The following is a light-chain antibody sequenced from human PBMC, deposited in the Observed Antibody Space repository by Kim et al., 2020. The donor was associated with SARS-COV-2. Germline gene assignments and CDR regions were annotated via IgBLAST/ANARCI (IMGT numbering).Light chain of an antibody. CDR3: QQYDTYHT. V-gene: IGKV1-5*03. J-gene: IGKJ2*01. CDR1: QSISTW. CDR2: KAS. Sequence: DIQMTQSPSTLSASVGDRVTITCRASQSISTWSAWYQQKPGKAPKLLIYKASSLESGVPSRFSGSGSGTEFTLTINSLQPDDFATYYCQQYDTYHTFGQGTKLEI.